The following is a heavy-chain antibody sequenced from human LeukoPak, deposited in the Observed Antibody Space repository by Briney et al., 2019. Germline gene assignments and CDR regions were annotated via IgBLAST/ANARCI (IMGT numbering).Heavy chain of an antibody. CDR1: GFTFSSYS. Sequence: GGSLRLSCAASGFTFSSYSMNWVRQAPGKGLEWVSYISSSSSTIYYADSVKGRFTISRDNAKNSLYLQMNSLRAEDTAVYYCARAPTANYYYYMDVWGKGTTVTVSS. CDR2: ISSSSSTI. D-gene: IGHD2-21*02. V-gene: IGHV3-48*01. J-gene: IGHJ6*03. CDR3: ARAPTANYYYYMDV.